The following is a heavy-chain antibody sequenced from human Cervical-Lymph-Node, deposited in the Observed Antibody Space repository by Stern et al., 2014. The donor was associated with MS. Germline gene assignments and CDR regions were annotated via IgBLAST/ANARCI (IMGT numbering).Heavy chain of an antibody. Sequence: QVQLQESGPGLVKPSETLSLTCSVSGGSITNRDYWGWIRQSPGKGLEWIGSVYYSGITYYRPSLKRRATTSLEPSKKHFSLQLNSVTATDTAVYFCARGVTAVTNYVPNWCFDLWGRGTLVTISS. D-gene: IGHD4-11*01. J-gene: IGHJ2*01. CDR3: ARGVTAVTNYVPNWCFDL. CDR1: GGSITNRDY. CDR2: VYYSGIT. V-gene: IGHV4-39*02.